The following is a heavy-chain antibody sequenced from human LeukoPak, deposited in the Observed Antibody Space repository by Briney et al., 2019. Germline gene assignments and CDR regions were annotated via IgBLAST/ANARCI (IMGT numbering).Heavy chain of an antibody. J-gene: IGHJ5*02. CDR3: ARGRYYISIRFDP. D-gene: IGHD3-10*01. V-gene: IGHV4-34*01. Sequence: PSETLSLTCAVYGGSFSGYYWSWIRQPPGKGLEWIGEINHSGSTNYNPSLKSRVTISVDTSKNQFSLKLSSVTAADTAVYYCARGRYYISIRFDPWGQGTLVTVSS. CDR1: GGSFSGYY. CDR2: INHSGST.